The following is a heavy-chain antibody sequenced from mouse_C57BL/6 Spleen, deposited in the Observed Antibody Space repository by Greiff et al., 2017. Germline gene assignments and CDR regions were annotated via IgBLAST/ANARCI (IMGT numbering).Heavy chain of an antibody. V-gene: IGHV1-15*01. Sequence: VKLMESGAELVRPGASVTLSCKASGYTFTDYEMHWVKQTPVHGLEWIGAIDPETGGTAYNQKFKGKAILTADKSSSTAYMELRSLTSEDSAVYYCTIIYYGNYNYAMDYWGQGTSVTVSS. J-gene: IGHJ4*01. CDR1: GYTFTDYE. D-gene: IGHD2-1*01. CDR2: IDPETGGT. CDR3: TIIYYGNYNYAMDY.